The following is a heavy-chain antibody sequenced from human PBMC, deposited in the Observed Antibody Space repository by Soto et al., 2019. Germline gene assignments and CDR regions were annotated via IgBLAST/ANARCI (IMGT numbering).Heavy chain of an antibody. CDR3: ASSSIYYDSSGYSVFDY. V-gene: IGHV1-18*01. CDR1: GYTFTSYV. J-gene: IGHJ4*02. D-gene: IGHD3-22*01. Sequence: ASVKLSRKAAGYTFTSYVSSLVRQAHGQGLEWMGWISAYNGNTNYAQKLQGRVTMTTDTSTSTAYMELRSLRSDDTAVYYCASSSIYYDSSGYSVFDYWGQGTLVTVSS. CDR2: ISAYNGNT.